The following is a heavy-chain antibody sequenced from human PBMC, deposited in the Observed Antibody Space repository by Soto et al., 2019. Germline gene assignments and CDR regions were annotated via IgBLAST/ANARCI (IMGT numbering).Heavy chain of an antibody. J-gene: IGHJ5*02. CDR2: IIPLFDIA. CDR1: GGSFSSYA. CDR3: ARGVWDCSVGSCSGWLDP. Sequence: SVKVSCKLSGGSFSSYAISWVRQAPGQGLEWMGGIIPLFDIANYAQKFQGRLTITADESTTAAHMELNSLRSDDTAVYYCARGVWDCSVGSCSGWLDPWGQGTVVTVSS. V-gene: IGHV1-69*13. D-gene: IGHD2-15*01.